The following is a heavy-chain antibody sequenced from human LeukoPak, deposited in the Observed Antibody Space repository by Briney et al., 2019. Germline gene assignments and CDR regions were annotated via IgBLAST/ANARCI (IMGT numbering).Heavy chain of an antibody. CDR3: ARGPRTYYGSGSYEDY. D-gene: IGHD3-10*01. Sequence: SQTLSLTCTVSGGSISSGDYYWSWIRQPPGKGLEWIGYIYYSGGTYYNPSLKSRVTISVDTSKNQLSLKLSSVTAADTAVYYCARGPRTYYGSGSYEDYWGQGTLVTVSS. CDR1: GGSISSGDYY. CDR2: IYYSGGT. J-gene: IGHJ4*02. V-gene: IGHV4-30-4*01.